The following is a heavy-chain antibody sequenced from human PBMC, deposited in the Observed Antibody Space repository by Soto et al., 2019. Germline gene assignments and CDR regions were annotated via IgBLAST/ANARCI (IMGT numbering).Heavy chain of an antibody. CDR2: IRSKANNYAT. CDR1: GFTFSGSA. Sequence: EVQLVESGGGLVQPGGSLQLSCATSGFTFSGSAMHWVRQASGKGLEWVGRIRSKANNYATAYAASVKGRFTISRDDSKNTAYLQMNSLKTEDAAVYYCSRHTSDFDPWGQGTLVTVSS. J-gene: IGHJ5*02. V-gene: IGHV3-73*02. CDR3: SRHTSDFDP.